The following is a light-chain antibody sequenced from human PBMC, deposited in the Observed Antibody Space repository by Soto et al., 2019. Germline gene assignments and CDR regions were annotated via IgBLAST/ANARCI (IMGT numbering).Light chain of an antibody. CDR3: SSYTSSSPYV. CDR2: DVS. V-gene: IGLV2-14*01. J-gene: IGLJ1*01. Sequence: QSVLTQPASVSGSPGQSITISCPGTSSEVGGYNYVSWYQQHPGKAPKLMIYDVSNRPSGVSNRFSGSKSGNTASLTISGLQAEDEADYHCSSYTSSSPYVFGTGTKVTVL. CDR1: SSEVGGYNY.